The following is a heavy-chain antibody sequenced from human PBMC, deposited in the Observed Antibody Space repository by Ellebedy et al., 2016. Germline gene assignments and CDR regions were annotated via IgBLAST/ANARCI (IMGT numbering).Heavy chain of an antibody. CDR2: IRSKAYGGTT. CDR1: GFTSGDYA. J-gene: IGHJ6*02. D-gene: IGHD5-12*01. CDR3: TRERVATHNYYYYGMDV. V-gene: IGHV3-49*03. Sequence: GESLKISCTAFGFTSGDYAMSWFRQAPGKGLEWVGFIRSKAYGGTTEYAASVKGRFTISRDESKSIAYLQMNSLKTEDTAVYYCTRERVATHNYYYYGMDVWGQGTTVTVSS.